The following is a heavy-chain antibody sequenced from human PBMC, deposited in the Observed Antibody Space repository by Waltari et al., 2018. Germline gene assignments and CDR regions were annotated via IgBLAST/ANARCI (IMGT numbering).Heavy chain of an antibody. CDR1: GFVFRDYS. CDR2: ISRNSDYI. J-gene: IGHJ6*02. V-gene: IGHV3-21*06. D-gene: IGHD6-25*01. CDR3: ARADSGYQYYYYYYGMDV. Sequence: EVLLVESGGCLVKPGGSLRLSCAASGFVFRDYSMNWVRQAPGKGLEWVSSISRNSDYIHSTDSVKGRFTISRDNAKNLVYLQMNGLRAEDTAVYYCARADSGYQYYYYYYGMDVWGQGTTVTVSS.